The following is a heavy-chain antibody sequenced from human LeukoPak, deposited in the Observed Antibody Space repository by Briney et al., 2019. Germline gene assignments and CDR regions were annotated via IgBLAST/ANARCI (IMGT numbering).Heavy chain of an antibody. CDR1: GHTFNNHF. J-gene: IGHJ4*02. CDR3: ARGADQEFDF. CDR2: INPRDGST. Sequence: ASVTVSCTSSGHTFNNHFIHWVRQAPGQGLEWMGMINPRDGSTRTLQKLQGRVTMTRDTSTSTLYMGLTNLKSEDTATYFCARGADQEFDFWGQGTLVTVSS. V-gene: IGHV1-46*02.